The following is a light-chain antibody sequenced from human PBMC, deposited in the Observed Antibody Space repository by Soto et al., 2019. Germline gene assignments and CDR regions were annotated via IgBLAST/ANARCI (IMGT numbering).Light chain of an antibody. V-gene: IGKV3-20*01. Sequence: ETVLTQSPGTLSLSPGERATLSCRASRSVSSNYLDWYQQKPGQAPRLLIYGASSRATGIADRFSASGPGTDFTLTIRRLEPEDFAVFYCQPRVTFGGGTKVDIK. CDR3: QPRVT. J-gene: IGKJ4*01. CDR1: RSVSSNY. CDR2: GAS.